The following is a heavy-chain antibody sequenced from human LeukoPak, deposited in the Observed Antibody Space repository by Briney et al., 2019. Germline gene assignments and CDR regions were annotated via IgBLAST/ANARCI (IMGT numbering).Heavy chain of an antibody. J-gene: IGHJ5*02. V-gene: IGHV4-38-2*02. CDR2: IYHSGTT. CDR1: GYSINSDYY. Sequence: PSETLSLTCTVSGYSINSDYYWGWIRQTPGKGLEWIGSIYHSGTTYYNPSLKSRVTISVDTSKNQFSLRLRSLTAADTAVYYCAREGLNMVRGVIPKEAWGWFDPWGQGTLVTVSS. CDR3: AREGLNMVRGVIPKEAWGWFDP. D-gene: IGHD3-10*01.